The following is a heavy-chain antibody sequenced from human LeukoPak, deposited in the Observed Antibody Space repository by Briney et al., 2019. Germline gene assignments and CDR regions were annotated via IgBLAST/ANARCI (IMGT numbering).Heavy chain of an antibody. D-gene: IGHD6-13*01. J-gene: IGHJ4*02. CDR1: DGSISSGSYY. Sequence: SETLSLTCTVSDGSISSGSYYWTWIRQPAGKGLEWIGRISTSGSTNYNPSLKSRATISADTSKNQSSLKLNSVTAADTAVYYCARAAAAGLDSWGQGTLVTVSS. V-gene: IGHV4-61*02. CDR2: ISTSGST. CDR3: ARAAAAGLDS.